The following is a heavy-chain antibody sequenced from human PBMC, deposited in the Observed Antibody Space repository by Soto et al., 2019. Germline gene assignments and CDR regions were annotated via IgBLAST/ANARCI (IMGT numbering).Heavy chain of an antibody. CDR1: GFTFSSYA. CDR2: ITGSGVYR. Sequence: DVQLLESGGGLVRPGGSLRLACAASGFTFSSYAMTWVRQAPGKGLEWVSSITGSGVYRYHTDSVQGRFTISRDNSKGTLDLQMNSLAAEDTSIYYCARHPIGYIGNLDCLGQGTLVTVSS. V-gene: IGHV3-23*01. J-gene: IGHJ4*02. CDR3: ARHPIGYIGNLDC. D-gene: IGHD5-12*01.